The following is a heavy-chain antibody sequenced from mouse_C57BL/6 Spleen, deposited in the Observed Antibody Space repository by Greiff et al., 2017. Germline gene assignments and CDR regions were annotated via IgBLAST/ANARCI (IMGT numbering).Heavy chain of an antibody. J-gene: IGHJ3*01. CDR2: IDPENGDT. Sequence: VQLQQSGAELVRPGASVKLSCTASGFNITDDYMHWVKQRPEQGLEWIGWIDPENGDTEYASKFQGKATITADTSSNTAYMQLSSLTSEDTAVYYCTTEDWDGAWFAYWGKGTLVTVAA. D-gene: IGHD4-1*01. V-gene: IGHV14-4*01. CDR3: TTEDWDGAWFAY. CDR1: GFNITDDY.